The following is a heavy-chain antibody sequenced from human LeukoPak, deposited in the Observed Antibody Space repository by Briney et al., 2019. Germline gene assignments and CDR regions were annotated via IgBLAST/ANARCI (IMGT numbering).Heavy chain of an antibody. D-gene: IGHD4-17*01. CDR2: VYHSGTT. CDR3: ARSLSTAGIDF. V-gene: IGHV4-38-2*01. CDR1: GYSISSGRY. J-gene: IGHJ4*02. Sequence: SETLSLTCAVSGYSISSGRYWGWIRQPPGKGLEWIGSVYHSGTTYYNPSLRSRLTISVDTSNNQFSLNLRSVTAADTAVYYCARSLSTAGIDFWGQGTLVTVSS.